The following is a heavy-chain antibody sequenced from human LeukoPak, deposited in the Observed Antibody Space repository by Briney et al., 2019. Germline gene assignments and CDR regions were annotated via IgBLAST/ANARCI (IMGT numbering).Heavy chain of an antibody. J-gene: IGHJ6*03. V-gene: IGHV3-11*04. Sequence: GGSLRLSCAASGFTFTDYYMSWIRQAPGKGLEWVSYIGSSGSTIYYADSVKGRFTISRDNAKNSLYLQMNSLRVEDTAVYYCARGVRGLRDYYYYMDVWGKGTTVTISS. D-gene: IGHD3-10*01. CDR1: GFTFTDYY. CDR2: IGSSGSTI. CDR3: ARGVRGLRDYYYYMDV.